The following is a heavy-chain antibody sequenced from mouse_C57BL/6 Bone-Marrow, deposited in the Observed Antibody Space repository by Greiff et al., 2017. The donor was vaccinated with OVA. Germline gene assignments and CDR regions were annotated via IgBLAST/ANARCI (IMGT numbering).Heavy chain of an antibody. Sequence: EVKLMESGEGLVKPGGSLKLSCAASGFTFSSYAMSWVRQTPEKRLEWVAYISSGGDYIYYADTVKGRFTISRDNARNTLYLQMSSLKSEDTAMYYCIRDGNYGSFDYWGQGTTLTVSS. CDR3: IRDGNYGSFDY. V-gene: IGHV5-9-1*02. D-gene: IGHD2-1*01. CDR1: GFTFSSYA. CDR2: ISSGGDYI. J-gene: IGHJ2*01.